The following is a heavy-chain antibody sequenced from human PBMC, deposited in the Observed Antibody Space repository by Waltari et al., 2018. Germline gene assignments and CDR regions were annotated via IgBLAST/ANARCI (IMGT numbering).Heavy chain of an antibody. CDR2: ISYNGRT. V-gene: IGHV4-59*08. CDR1: TGSIHSYY. CDR3: ARLPDISGWPFDY. D-gene: IGHD6-25*01. J-gene: IGHJ4*02. Sequence: QVQLQESGPGLLKPSETLSLTCTVSTGSIHSYYCTWIRQPPGKGLEWIGDISYNGRTEYNPSLKSRVTLSIDTSKKHFSLNLNSVTAADTAVYYCARLPDISGWPFDYWGQGTLVTVSS.